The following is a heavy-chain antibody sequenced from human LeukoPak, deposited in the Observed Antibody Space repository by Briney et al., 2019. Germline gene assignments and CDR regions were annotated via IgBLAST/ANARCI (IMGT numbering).Heavy chain of an antibody. Sequence: SQTLSLTCTVSGGSISSGSYYWSWIRQPAGKGLEWIGRIYTSGSTNYNPSLKSRVTISVDTSKNQFSLKLTSVTAADTAIYYCARYGLVRGFDPRGQGTLVTVSS. CDR1: GGSISSGSYY. J-gene: IGHJ5*02. D-gene: IGHD3/OR15-3a*01. CDR3: ARYGLVRGFDP. V-gene: IGHV4-61*02. CDR2: IYTSGST.